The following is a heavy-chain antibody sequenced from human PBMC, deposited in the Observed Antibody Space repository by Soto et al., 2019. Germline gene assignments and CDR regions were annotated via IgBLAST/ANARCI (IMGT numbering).Heavy chain of an antibody. CDR1: GGSFSGYY. D-gene: IGHD4-17*01. Sequence: PSETLSLTCAVYGGSFSGYYWSWIRQPPGKGLEWIGEINHSGSTNYNPSLKSRVTISVDTSKNQFPLKLSSVTAADTAVYYCARARTTVTTVDRNAFDIWGQGTMVTVSS. CDR3: ARARTTVTTVDRNAFDI. J-gene: IGHJ3*02. V-gene: IGHV4-34*01. CDR2: INHSGST.